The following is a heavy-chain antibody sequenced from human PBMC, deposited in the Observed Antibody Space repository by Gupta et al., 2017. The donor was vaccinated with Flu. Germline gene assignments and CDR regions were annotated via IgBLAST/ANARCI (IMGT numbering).Heavy chain of an antibody. CDR3: TPCITGIQVLDY. V-gene: IGHV3-15*01. CDR2: IKSKTDGGTT. D-gene: IGHD1-20*01. Sequence: EVQLVESGGGLVKPGGSLRLSCAASGFTFSNAWMSWVRQGPGKGLEWVGRIKSKTDGGTTDYAAAVEGRFTISRDDSKNTLYLQMNSLKTEDTGVYYCTPCITGIQVLDYWGQGTLVTVSS. CDR1: GFTFSNAW. J-gene: IGHJ4*02.